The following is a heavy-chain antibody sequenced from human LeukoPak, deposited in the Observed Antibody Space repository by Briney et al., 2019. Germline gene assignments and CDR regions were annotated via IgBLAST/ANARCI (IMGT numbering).Heavy chain of an antibody. CDR2: IYTSGST. CDR1: GGSISSYY. CDR3: ARDRGYSSGWYYFDY. D-gene: IGHD6-19*01. V-gene: IGHV4-4*07. J-gene: IGHJ4*02. Sequence: SETLSLTCTVSGGSISSYYWSWIRQPAGRGLEWIGRIYTSGSTNYNPSLKSRVTMPVDTSKNQFSLKLSSVTAADTAVYYCARDRGYSSGWYYFDYWGQGTLVTVSS.